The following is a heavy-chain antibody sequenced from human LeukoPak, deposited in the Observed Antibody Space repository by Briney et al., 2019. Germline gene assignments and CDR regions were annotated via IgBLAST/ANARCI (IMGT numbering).Heavy chain of an antibody. CDR3: ARVRLDYDYVWGSYRAPSYYYYMDV. Sequence: GESLKISCKGSGYSFTNYWIGWVRQMTGKGLEWMGIISPGDSDTRYSPSFQGQVTISVDKSISTAYLQWNSLKASDTAMYYCARVRLDYDYVWGSYRAPSYYYYMDVWGKGTTVTVSS. J-gene: IGHJ6*03. CDR2: ISPGDSDT. CDR1: GYSFTNYW. V-gene: IGHV5-51*01. D-gene: IGHD3-16*02.